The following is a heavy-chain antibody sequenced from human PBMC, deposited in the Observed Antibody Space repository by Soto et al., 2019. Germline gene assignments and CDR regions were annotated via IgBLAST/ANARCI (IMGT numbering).Heavy chain of an antibody. J-gene: IGHJ4*02. D-gene: IGHD2-2*03. CDR1: GVSFNSYG. V-gene: IGHV1-69*09. Sequence: QVQLQQSGAEVKRPGSSVKVSCKASGVSFNSYGFAWVRQAPGQGLEWLGKITPALHLTNYEQSLQGRVTITADTSTSTLYLELTSLTSKDTAVYYCAWMKMARLDHWGQGTLVTVSS. CDR2: ITPALHLT. CDR3: AWMKMARLDH.